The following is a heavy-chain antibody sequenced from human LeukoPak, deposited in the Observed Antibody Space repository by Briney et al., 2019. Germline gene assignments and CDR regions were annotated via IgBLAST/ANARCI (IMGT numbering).Heavy chain of an antibody. J-gene: IGHJ6*03. Sequence: SETLSLTCGVSDYSISSAYSWGWIRQPPGKGLEWIGSISHSGSTYYNPSLKSRVSMSVDTSKNQFSLRLTSLTAADTAVYYCAKEVRPTLDYYYYYMDVWGKGTTVTVSS. CDR2: ISHSGST. CDR3: AKEVRPTLDYYYYYMDV. CDR1: DYSISSAYS. V-gene: IGHV4-38-2*02. D-gene: IGHD3-10*01.